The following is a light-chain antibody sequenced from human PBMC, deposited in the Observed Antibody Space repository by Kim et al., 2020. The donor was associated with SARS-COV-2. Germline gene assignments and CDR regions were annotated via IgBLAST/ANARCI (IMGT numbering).Light chain of an antibody. J-gene: IGKJ4*01. CDR3: NESYSTPQLT. CDR2: AAS. V-gene: IGKV1-39*01. CDR1: QSRTNV. Sequence: SEGDKVTITCRARQSRTNVINWDGQRPGKAPKLLIYAASSLDSGVPSRFSGSGSETDYTLTIDCPEPEDYATYFCNESYSTPQLTFGGGAKMDIK.